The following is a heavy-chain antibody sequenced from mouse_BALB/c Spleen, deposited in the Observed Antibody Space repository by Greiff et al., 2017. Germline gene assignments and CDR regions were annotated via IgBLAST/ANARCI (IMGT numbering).Heavy chain of an antibody. CDR3: ALLRLRYYYAMDY. J-gene: IGHJ4*01. V-gene: IGHV1S41*01. Sequence: DLVKPGASVKLSCTASGYTFTSYWINWIKQRPGQGLEWIGRIAPGSGSTYYNEMFKGKATLTVDTSSSTAYIQLSSLSSEDSAVYFCALLRLRYYYAMDYWGQGTSGTVSS. D-gene: IGHD1-2*01. CDR2: IAPGSGST. CDR1: GYTFTSYW.